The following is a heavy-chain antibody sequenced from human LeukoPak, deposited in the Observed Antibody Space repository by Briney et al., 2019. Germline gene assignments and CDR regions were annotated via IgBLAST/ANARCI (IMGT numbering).Heavy chain of an antibody. J-gene: IGHJ2*01. V-gene: IGHV4-59*01. CDR1: GGSISGYY. CDR2: IYYSGST. Sequence: PSETLSLTCTVAGGSISGYYWSWIRQPPGKGLEWIGYIYYSGSTNYNPPLKSRVTISVDTSKNQFSLRLSSVTAADTAVYYCARSDRDLWYFDLWGRGTLVTVSS. CDR3: ARSDRDLWYFDL.